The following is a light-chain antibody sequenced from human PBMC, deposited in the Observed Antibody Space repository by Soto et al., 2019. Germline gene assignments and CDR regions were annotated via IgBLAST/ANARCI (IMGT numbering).Light chain of an antibody. V-gene: IGLV2-14*01. J-gene: IGLJ3*02. Sequence: SVLTQPASVSGSPGQSITISCTGTSSDIGDYNYVSWYQQHPGKAPKLLIYEVSDRPSGVSNRFTGSKSGNTASLTISGLLAEDEADYYCSSYASSRTLLFGGGTKVTVL. CDR3: SSYASSRTLL. CDR1: SSDIGDYNY. CDR2: EVS.